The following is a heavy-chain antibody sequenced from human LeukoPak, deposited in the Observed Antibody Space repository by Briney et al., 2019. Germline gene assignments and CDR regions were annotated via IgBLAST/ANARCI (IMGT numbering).Heavy chain of an antibody. D-gene: IGHD2-15*01. CDR3: VKDGKYCSGGSCRHYFDY. Sequence: GGSLRLSCAASGFSVSAKYMGWVRQAPGKGLEYVSAISSNGGSTYYADSVKGRFTISRDNSKNTLYLQMSSLRAEDTAVYYCVKDGKYCSGGSCRHYFDYWGQGTLVTVSS. V-gene: IGHV3-64D*06. CDR1: GFSVSAKY. J-gene: IGHJ4*02. CDR2: ISSNGGST.